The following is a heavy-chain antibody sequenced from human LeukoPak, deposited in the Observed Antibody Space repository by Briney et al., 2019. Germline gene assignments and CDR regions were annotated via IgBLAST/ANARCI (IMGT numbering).Heavy chain of an antibody. V-gene: IGHV3-66*01. D-gene: IGHD6-6*01. CDR3: ARNTPSIAARLGY. CDR1: GFTVSSNY. Sequence: PGGSLRLSCAASGFTVSSNYMSWVRQAPGKGLEWVSVIYSGGSTYYADSVKGRFTISRDNSKNTLYLQMNSLRAEDTAVYYCARNTPSIAARLGYWGQGTLVTVSS. J-gene: IGHJ4*02. CDR2: IYSGGST.